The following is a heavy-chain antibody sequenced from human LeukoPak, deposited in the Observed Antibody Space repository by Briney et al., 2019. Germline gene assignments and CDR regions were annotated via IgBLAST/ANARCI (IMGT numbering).Heavy chain of an antibody. CDR2: ISSSSSYI. V-gene: IGHV3-21*01. CDR3: ARSRYDSSGYYGIIGN. J-gene: IGHJ4*02. CDR1: GFTFSSYS. D-gene: IGHD3-22*01. Sequence: GGSLRLSCAASGFTFSSYSMNWVRQAPGKGLEWVSSISSSSSYIYYADSVKGRFTISRDNAKNSLYLQMNSRRAEDTAVYYCARSRYDSSGYYGIIGNWGQGTLVTVSS.